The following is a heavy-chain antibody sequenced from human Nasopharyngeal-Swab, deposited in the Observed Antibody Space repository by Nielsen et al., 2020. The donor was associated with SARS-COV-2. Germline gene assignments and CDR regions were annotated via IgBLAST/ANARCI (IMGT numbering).Heavy chain of an antibody. V-gene: IGHV1-2*04. D-gene: IGHD3-22*01. CDR3: ARVIDGDYYDSSGFDY. Sequence: ASVKVSCKASGYAFTGYYMHWVRQAPGQGLEWMGWINPNSGGTNYAQKFQGWVTMTRDTSISTAYMELSSLRSDDTAVYFCARVIDGDYYDSSGFDYWGQGTLVTVSS. J-gene: IGHJ4*02. CDR2: INPNSGGT. CDR1: GYAFTGYY.